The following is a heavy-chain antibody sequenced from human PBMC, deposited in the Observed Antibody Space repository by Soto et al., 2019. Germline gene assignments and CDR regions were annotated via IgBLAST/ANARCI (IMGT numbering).Heavy chain of an antibody. Sequence: EASVKVSCKASGGTFSSYTISWVRQAPGQGLDWMGRIIPILGIANYAQKFQGRVTITADKSTSTAYMELSSLRSEDTAVYYCASPRQWLRQDYFDYWGQGTLVTVSS. J-gene: IGHJ4*02. CDR2: IIPILGIA. V-gene: IGHV1-69*02. D-gene: IGHD5-12*01. CDR3: ASPRQWLRQDYFDY. CDR1: GGTFSSYT.